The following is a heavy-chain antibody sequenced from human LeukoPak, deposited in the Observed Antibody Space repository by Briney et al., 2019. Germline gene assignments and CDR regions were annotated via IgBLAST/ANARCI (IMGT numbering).Heavy chain of an antibody. V-gene: IGHV3-23*01. D-gene: IGHD6-13*01. CDR2: IRGSDDST. CDR1: GFTFSSYA. J-gene: IGHJ4*02. Sequence: GRSLRLSCAASGFTFSSYAMHWVRQAPGKGLEWVSTIRGSDDSTYYADSVKGRFTISRDNSKNTLYLQMNSLRAEDTAIYYCAKDTGPAAGITADYWGQGTLVTVSS. CDR3: AKDTGPAAGITADY.